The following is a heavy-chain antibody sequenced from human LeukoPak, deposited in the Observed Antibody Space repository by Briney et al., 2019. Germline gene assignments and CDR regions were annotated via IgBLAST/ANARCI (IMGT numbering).Heavy chain of an antibody. Sequence: SVKVSCKASGGTFSSYAINWVRQAPGQGLEWMGRIIPILGIANYAQKFQGRVTITADKSTSTAYMELRSLGSDDTAVYYCARDSSLYNFDYWGQGTLVTVSS. CDR3: ARDSSLYNFDY. CDR2: IIPILGIA. J-gene: IGHJ4*02. D-gene: IGHD3-10*01. V-gene: IGHV1-69*04. CDR1: GGTFSSYA.